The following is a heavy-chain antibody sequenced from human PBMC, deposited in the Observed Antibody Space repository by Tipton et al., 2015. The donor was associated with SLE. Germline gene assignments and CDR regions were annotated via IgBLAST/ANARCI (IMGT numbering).Heavy chain of an antibody. Sequence: VQLVQSGAEVKKPGASVKVSCKASGYTFFTYGISWVRQAPGQGLEWMGWISAYNGNTIYAQKLQGRVTMTTNTSTSTAYMELRSLRSDDTAVYYCAKDPAHDYRGFEYWGQGTLVTVSS. D-gene: IGHD5-12*01. V-gene: IGHV1-18*01. CDR2: ISAYNGNT. CDR1: GYTFFTYG. J-gene: IGHJ4*02. CDR3: AKDPAHDYRGFEY.